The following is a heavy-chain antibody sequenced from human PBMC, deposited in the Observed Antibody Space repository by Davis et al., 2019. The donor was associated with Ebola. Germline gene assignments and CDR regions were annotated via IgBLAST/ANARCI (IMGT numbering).Heavy chain of an antibody. CDR1: GYTFNSHG. J-gene: IGHJ3*02. CDR3: ARPVFGDRDAFDI. V-gene: IGHV1-18*01. CDR2: ISAYNGHT. D-gene: IGHD2-21*01. Sequence: ASVKVSCKASGYTFNSHGISWVRQAPGQGLEWMAWISAYNGHTNYAQKFQGRVTMTTDRSGSTVYMELRGLRSDDTAVYYCARPVFGDRDAFDIWGQGTLVTVSS.